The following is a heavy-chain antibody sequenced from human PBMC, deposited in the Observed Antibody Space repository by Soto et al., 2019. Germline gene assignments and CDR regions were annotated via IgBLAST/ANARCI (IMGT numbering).Heavy chain of an antibody. CDR3: ARAGRWLQFFSAIDAFDI. J-gene: IGHJ3*02. CDR2: ISYDGSNK. D-gene: IGHD5-12*01. Sequence: PGGSLRLSCAASGFTFSSYAMHWVRQAPGKGLEWVAVISYDGSNKYYADSVKGRFTISRDNSKNTLYLQMNSLRAEDTAVYYCARAGRWLQFFSAIDAFDIWGQGKMVTVSS. CDR1: GFTFSSYA. V-gene: IGHV3-30-3*01.